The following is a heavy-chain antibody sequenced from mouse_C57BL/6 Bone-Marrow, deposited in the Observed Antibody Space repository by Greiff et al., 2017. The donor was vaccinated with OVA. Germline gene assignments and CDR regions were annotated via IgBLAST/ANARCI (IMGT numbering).Heavy chain of an antibody. CDR3: ARSGYYGSSPDWFAY. Sequence: VQLQESGAELARPGASVKLSCKASGYTFTSYGISWVKQRTGQGLEWIGEIYPRSGNTYYNEKFKGKATLTADKSSSTAYMELRSLTSEDSAVYFCARSGYYGSSPDWFAYWGQGTLVTVSA. J-gene: IGHJ3*01. CDR1: GYTFTSYG. V-gene: IGHV1-81*01. D-gene: IGHD1-1*01. CDR2: IYPRSGNT.